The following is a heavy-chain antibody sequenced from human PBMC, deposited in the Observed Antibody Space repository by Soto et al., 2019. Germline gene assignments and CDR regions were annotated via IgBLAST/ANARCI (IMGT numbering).Heavy chain of an antibody. CDR3: ATDTGSYRFSGNDY. CDR2: FDPEDGET. J-gene: IGHJ4*02. V-gene: IGHV1-24*01. CDR1: GYTLTELS. Sequence: ASVKVSCKVSGYTLTELSMHWVRQAPGKGLEWMGGFDPEDGETIYAQKFQGRVTMTEDTSTDTAYMELSSLRSEDTAVYYCATDTGSYRFSGNDYWGQGTLVTVSS. D-gene: IGHD3-16*02.